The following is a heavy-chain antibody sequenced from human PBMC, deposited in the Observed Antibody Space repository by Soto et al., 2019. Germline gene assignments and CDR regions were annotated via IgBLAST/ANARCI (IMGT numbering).Heavy chain of an antibody. V-gene: IGHV1-69*13. D-gene: IGHD5-12*01. CDR3: ARVGRYSGYDSPLHFDY. CDR2: IIPIFGTA. Sequence: ASVKVSCKASGGTFSSYAISWVRQAPGQGLEWMGGIIPIFGTANYAQKFQGRVTITADESTSTAYMELSSLRSEDTAVYYCARVGRYSGYDSPLHFDYWGQGTLVTVSS. CDR1: GGTFSSYA. J-gene: IGHJ4*02.